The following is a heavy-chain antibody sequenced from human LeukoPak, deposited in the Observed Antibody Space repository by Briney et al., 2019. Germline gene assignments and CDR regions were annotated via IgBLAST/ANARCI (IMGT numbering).Heavy chain of an antibody. CDR3: ARDPRCTSCYTYYYYGMDV. CDR1: GFTFSSYG. Sequence: PGRSLRLSCAASGFTFSSYGMHWVRQAPGKGLEWVAVIWYDGSNKYYADSVKGRFTISRDNSKNTLYLQMNSLRAEDTAVYYCARDPRCTSCYTYYYYGMDVWGQGTTVTVSS. CDR2: IWYDGSNK. J-gene: IGHJ6*02. D-gene: IGHD2-2*02. V-gene: IGHV3-33*01.